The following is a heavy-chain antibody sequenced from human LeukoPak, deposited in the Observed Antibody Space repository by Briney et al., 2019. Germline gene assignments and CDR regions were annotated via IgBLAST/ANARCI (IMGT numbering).Heavy chain of an antibody. Sequence: SQTLSLTCTVSGGSVTSGNYYWNWIRQPAGKGLEWIGRIYTNGGASYNPSLKSRVAISIDASKNQFSLKLSSVTAADTAVYYCAREPPGYWGQGILVTVSS. CDR3: AREPPGY. J-gene: IGHJ4*02. CDR1: GGSVTSGNYY. CDR2: IYTNGGA. V-gene: IGHV4-61*02.